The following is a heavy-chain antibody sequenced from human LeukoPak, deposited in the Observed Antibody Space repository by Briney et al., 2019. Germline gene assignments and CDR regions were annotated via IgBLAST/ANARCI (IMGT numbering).Heavy chain of an antibody. D-gene: IGHD3-22*01. Sequence: SETLSLTCAVYGGPFTGYYWSWVRQSPDKGLEWIGEINHRGSTNYDSSLKSRLTISADTSKNQFSLHLSSVTAADTAVYYCAKVYSSSPQDAFDVWGQGTMVTVSS. CDR1: GGPFTGYY. CDR3: AKVYSSSPQDAFDV. V-gene: IGHV4-34*01. CDR2: INHRGST. J-gene: IGHJ3*01.